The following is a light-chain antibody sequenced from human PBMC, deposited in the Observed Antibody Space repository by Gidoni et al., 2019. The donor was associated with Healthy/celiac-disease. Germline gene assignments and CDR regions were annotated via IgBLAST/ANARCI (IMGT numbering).Light chain of an antibody. CDR1: VLAKKY. CDR3: FSAADNHHVV. J-gene: IGLJ2*01. Sequence: SYELTQPASMAVSPGQTARITCSGDVLAKKYARWFQQKPGNAPVLVIYKDSERPTGFPGRFSGSSSGTTVPLTIGGAQVEDESDYYCFSAADNHHVVFGGGTKLTVL. V-gene: IGLV3-27*01. CDR2: KDS.